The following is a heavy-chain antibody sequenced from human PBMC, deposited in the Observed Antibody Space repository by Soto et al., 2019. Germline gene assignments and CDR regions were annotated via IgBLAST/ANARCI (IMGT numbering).Heavy chain of an antibody. Sequence: SVKVSCKASGGTFSSYAISWVRQAPGQGLEWMGGIIPIFGTASYAQKFQGRVTITADESTSTAYMELSSLRSEDTAVYYCARGDGSHMYAFDIWGQGTMVTVSS. CDR3: ARGDGSHMYAFDI. V-gene: IGHV1-69*13. D-gene: IGHD1-26*01. J-gene: IGHJ3*02. CDR1: GGTFSSYA. CDR2: IIPIFGTA.